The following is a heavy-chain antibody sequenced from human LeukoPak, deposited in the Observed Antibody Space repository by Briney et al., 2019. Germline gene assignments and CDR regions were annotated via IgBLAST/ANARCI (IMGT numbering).Heavy chain of an antibody. CDR2: IYYSGST. CDR3: ARGLREFWFDP. J-gene: IGHJ5*02. Sequence: SETLSLTCTVSGGSISSYYRSWIRQPPGKGLEWIGYIYYSGSTNYNPSLKSRVTISVDTSKNQFSLKLSSVTAADTAVYYCARGLREFWFDPWGQGTLVTVSS. CDR1: GGSISSYY. D-gene: IGHD4-17*01. V-gene: IGHV4-59*01.